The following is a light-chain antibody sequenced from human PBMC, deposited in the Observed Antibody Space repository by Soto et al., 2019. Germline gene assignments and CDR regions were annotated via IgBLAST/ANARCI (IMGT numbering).Light chain of an antibody. CDR1: QIISSW. Sequence: DIQITQSPSTLSASVGDRVTITCRASQIISSWLAWYQQEPVKAPKLLIYEASSLESVVPSRFRGSGSGTELTLTIRSLQPDDFATYYCQQYSSDSRTFGQGPKVDIK. J-gene: IGKJ1*01. CDR2: EAS. CDR3: QQYSSDSRT. V-gene: IGKV1-5*03.